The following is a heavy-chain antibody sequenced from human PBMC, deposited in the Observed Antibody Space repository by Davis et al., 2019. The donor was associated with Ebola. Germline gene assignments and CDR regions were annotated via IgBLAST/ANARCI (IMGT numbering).Heavy chain of an antibody. CDR1: GFIVGDKY. CDR2: IYRDGRT. CDR3: ARDSPYGDYALDY. J-gene: IGHJ4*02. Sequence: GESLKISCAASGFIVGDKYMSWVRQAPGKGLEWVSVIYRDGRTYYADSVKGRFTISRDNSENTLYLQMSGLRAEDTALYYCARDSPYGDYALDYWGQGTLVTVSS. V-gene: IGHV3-53*01. D-gene: IGHD4-17*01.